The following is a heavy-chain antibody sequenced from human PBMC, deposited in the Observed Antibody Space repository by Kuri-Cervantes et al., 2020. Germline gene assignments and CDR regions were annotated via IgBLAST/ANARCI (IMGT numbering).Heavy chain of an antibody. Sequence: ASVKVSCKASGYTFTSYAMHWVRQAPGQRLEWMGWINAGNGNTKYSQKFQGRVTITADESTSTAYMELSSLRSEDTAVYYCARPSYCSSTSCLPGAFDIWGQGTMVTVSS. CDR3: ARPSYCSSTSCLPGAFDI. CDR2: INAGNGNT. V-gene: IGHV1-3*01. CDR1: GYTFTSYA. D-gene: IGHD2-2*01. J-gene: IGHJ3*02.